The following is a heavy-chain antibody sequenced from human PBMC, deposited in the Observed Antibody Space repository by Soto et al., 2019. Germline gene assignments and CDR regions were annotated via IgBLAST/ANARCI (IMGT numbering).Heavy chain of an antibody. V-gene: IGHV4-59*08. CDR2: IGYSGNT. CDR3: VRHQSGYDYGLTHFDY. Sequence: QVQLQESGPGLVKASETLSLTCKVSGGSFKSDYWSWIRQPPGKGLEWIGYIGYSGNTNYNPSLTSRVPISVDTSKNQFSLRLSSVIAADTAVYYCVRHQSGYDYGLTHFDYWGQGTLVTVSS. J-gene: IGHJ4*02. D-gene: IGHD5-12*01. CDR1: GGSFKSDY.